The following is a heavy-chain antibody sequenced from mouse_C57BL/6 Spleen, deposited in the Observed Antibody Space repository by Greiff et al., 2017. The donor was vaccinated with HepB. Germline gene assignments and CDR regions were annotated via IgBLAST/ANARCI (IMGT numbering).Heavy chain of an antibody. CDR1: GYTFTDYN. D-gene: IGHD2-4*01. V-gene: IGHV1-18*01. CDR3: ARGYYDYDVEGFFDY. Sequence: EVKLVESGPELVKPGASVKIPCKASGYTFTDYNMDWVKQSHGKSLEWIGDINPNNGGTIYNQKFKGKATLTVDKSSSTAYMELRSLTSEDTAVYYGARGYYDYDVEGFFDYWGQGTTLTVSS. J-gene: IGHJ2*01. CDR2: INPNNGGT.